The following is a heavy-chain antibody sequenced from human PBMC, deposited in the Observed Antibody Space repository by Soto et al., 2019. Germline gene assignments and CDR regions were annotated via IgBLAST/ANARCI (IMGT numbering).Heavy chain of an antibody. V-gene: IGHV1-18*01. CDR1: GYTFTSYG. D-gene: IGHD3-22*01. CDR2: ISAYNGNT. Sequence: VKVSCKASGYTFTSYGISWVRQAPGQGLEWMGWISAYNGNTNYAQKLQGRVTMTTDTSTSTAYMELRSLRSDDTAVYYCARDAGPDSSGYYSDYWGQGALVTVSS. J-gene: IGHJ4*02. CDR3: ARDAGPDSSGYYSDY.